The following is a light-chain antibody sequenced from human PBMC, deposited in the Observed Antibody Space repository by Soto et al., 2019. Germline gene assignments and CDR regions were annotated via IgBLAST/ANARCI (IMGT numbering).Light chain of an antibody. Sequence: QSVLTRPASVSGAPGQSITISCTGTSSVVGAYNYASWYQQYPGEAPKVIIYDVSHRPAGVSNRFSGSKSGNTASLTISGLQTQDEADYYCSSYTSATTYVFGTGTKVTVL. CDR2: DVS. V-gene: IGLV2-14*01. J-gene: IGLJ1*01. CDR1: SSVVGAYNY. CDR3: SSYTSATTYV.